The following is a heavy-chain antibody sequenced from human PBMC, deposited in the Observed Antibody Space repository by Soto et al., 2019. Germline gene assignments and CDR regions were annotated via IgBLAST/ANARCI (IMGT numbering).Heavy chain of an antibody. CDR3: ARGGTTKDYYYGMDV. J-gene: IGHJ6*02. V-gene: IGHV3-30-3*01. Sequence: PXGSLRLSCAASGFTFSSYAMHWVRQAPGKGLEWVAVISYDGSNKYYADSVKGRFTISRDNSKNTLYLQMNSLRAEDTAVYYCARGGTTKDYYYGMDVWGQGTTVTVSS. D-gene: IGHD1-7*01. CDR2: ISYDGSNK. CDR1: GFTFSSYA.